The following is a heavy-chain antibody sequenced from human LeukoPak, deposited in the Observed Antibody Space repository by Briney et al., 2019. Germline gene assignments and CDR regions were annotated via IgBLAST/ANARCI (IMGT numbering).Heavy chain of an antibody. CDR3: AKDQVVRVVITTSFFDY. CDR2: IRYDGSNK. CDR1: GFTFSSYG. D-gene: IGHD3-22*01. J-gene: IGHJ4*02. Sequence: PGGSLRLSCAASGFTFSSYGMHWVRQAPGKGLEWVAFIRYDGSNKYYADSVKGRFTISRDNSKNTLYLQMNSLRAEDTAVYYCAKDQVVRVVITTSFFDYWGQGTLVTVSS. V-gene: IGHV3-30*02.